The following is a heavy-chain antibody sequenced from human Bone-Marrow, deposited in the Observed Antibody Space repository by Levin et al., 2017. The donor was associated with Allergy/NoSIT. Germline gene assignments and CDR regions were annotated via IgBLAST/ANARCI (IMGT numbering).Heavy chain of an antibody. CDR3: ARQNAGGLEGFDV. J-gene: IGHJ3*01. CDR2: IYSTDII. Sequence: PSETLSLTCTVSGGPMSPYYWTWIRLPAGKGLEWVGRIYSTDIIDYNPSLQSRVTLSVDTSKNQFSLRLTSVTAADTGVYYCARQNAGGLEGFDVWGQGTEVRVSS. V-gene: IGHV4-4*07. CDR1: GGPMSPYY. D-gene: IGHD2-15*01.